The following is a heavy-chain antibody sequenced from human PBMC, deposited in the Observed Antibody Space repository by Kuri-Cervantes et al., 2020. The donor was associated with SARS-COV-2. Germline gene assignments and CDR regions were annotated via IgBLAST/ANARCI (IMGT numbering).Heavy chain of an antibody. CDR2: INHSGST. J-gene: IGHJ6*02. CDR1: GGSFSGYY. CDR3: ARLPSXXXYGMDV. V-gene: IGHV4-34*01. Sequence: SETLSLTCAVYGGSFSGYYWSWIRQPPGKGLEWIGEINHSGSTNYNPSLKSRVTISVDTSKNQFSLKLSSVTAADTAVXYCARLPSXXXYGMDVWGQGTTVTVSS.